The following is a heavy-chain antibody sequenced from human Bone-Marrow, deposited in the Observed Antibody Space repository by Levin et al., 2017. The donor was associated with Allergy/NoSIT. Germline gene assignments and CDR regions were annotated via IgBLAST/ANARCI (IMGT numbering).Heavy chain of an antibody. V-gene: IGHV4-30-4*01. CDR3: ARSGSLAAMTGYYLDS. Sequence: SETLSLTCSVSGGSINSGDHFWSWVRQPPGKGLEWIGYIYYSRSTSYSPSLKSRLTISVDTSKNQFSLKLHSVTAADTAVYFWARSGSLAAMTGYYLDSWGQGTLVTVSS. CDR1: GGSINSGDHF. D-gene: IGHD3-9*01. J-gene: IGHJ4*02. CDR2: IYYSRST.